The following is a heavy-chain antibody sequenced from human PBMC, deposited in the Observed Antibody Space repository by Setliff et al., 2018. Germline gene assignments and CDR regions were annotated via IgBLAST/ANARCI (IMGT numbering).Heavy chain of an antibody. J-gene: IGHJ4*02. CDR2: ISYDGSEK. Sequence: GGSLRLSCAASGFTFSSYAMHWVRQAPGKGLEWVAVISYDGSEKYYVDSVKGRFTISRDNAKNSLYLQMNSLRADDTAVYYCARDGGEYWGQGTLVTVSS. V-gene: IGHV3-30*04. CDR3: ARDGGEY. CDR1: GFTFSSYA. D-gene: IGHD3-16*01.